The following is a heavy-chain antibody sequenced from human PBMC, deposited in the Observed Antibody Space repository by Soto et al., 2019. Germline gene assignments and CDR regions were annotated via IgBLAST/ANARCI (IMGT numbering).Heavy chain of an antibody. CDR1: GDSIRSSSYY. D-gene: IGHD1-1*01. CDR3: ARLYYWIAAPAPHSDN. J-gene: IGHJ4*02. V-gene: IGHV4-39*01. Sequence: SETLSLTCTVSGDSIRSSSYYWGWVRQPPGKGLEYIGSIYYSGNTFYNPSLKSRVTISVDTSRNEFSLMLRSLTAADTAVYYCARLYYWIAAPAPHSDNWGQGTLVTVSS. CDR2: IYYSGNT.